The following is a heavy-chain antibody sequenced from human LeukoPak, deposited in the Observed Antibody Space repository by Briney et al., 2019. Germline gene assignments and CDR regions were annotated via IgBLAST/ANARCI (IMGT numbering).Heavy chain of an antibody. D-gene: IGHD3-3*01. J-gene: IGHJ6*03. CDR1: GFTFSNYG. V-gene: IGHV3-30*02. CDR2: IRDDGSNK. CDR3: AKDRVTIFGMVRYYYYYMDV. Sequence: GGSLRHSCAASGFTFSNYGMHWVRQAPGKGLEWVAFIRDDGSNKYYADSVKGRFTFSRDNSKNTLYLQMNSLRAEDTAVYYCAKDRVTIFGMVRYYYYYMDVWGKGTSVTVSS.